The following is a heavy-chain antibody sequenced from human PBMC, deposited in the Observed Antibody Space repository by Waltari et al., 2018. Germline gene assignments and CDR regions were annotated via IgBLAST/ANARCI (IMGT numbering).Heavy chain of an antibody. V-gene: IGHV1-2*04. CDR3: ARARAWGPKAFDV. Sequence: QVQLVQSEAEVRKPGASVRVSCRAYGYNFIDYYVHWVRQAPGQGLEWMGWVNPNSGGTMYLRKFEGWVTFSTDTSVNTAYMEVTRLKSDDTATYFCARARAWGPKAFDVWGQGTRLTVSS. D-gene: IGHD7-27*01. J-gene: IGHJ3*01. CDR1: GYNFIDYY. CDR2: VNPNSGGT.